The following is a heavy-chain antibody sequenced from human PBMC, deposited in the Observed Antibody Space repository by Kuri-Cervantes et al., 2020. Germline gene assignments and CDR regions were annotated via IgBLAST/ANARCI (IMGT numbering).Heavy chain of an antibody. J-gene: IGHJ4*02. D-gene: IGHD3-3*01. CDR2: IGTAGDT. Sequence: GESLKISCAASGFTFSSYDMHWVCQATGKGLEWVSAIGTAGDTYYPGSVRGRFTISRENAKNSLYLQMNSLRAGDTAVYYCARESGYWGQGTLVTVSS. V-gene: IGHV3-13*01. CDR1: GFTFSSYD. CDR3: ARESGY.